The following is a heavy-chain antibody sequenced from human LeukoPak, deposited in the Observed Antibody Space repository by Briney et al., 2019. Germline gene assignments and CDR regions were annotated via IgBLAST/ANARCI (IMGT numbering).Heavy chain of an antibody. CDR2: IYYSGST. Sequence: SETLSLTCTVSGGSISSGGYYWSWIRQHPGKGLEWIGYIYYSGSTYYNPSLKSRVTISVDTSKNQFSLKLSSVTAADTAVYYCAGDLRAGKEYFQHWGQGTLVTVSS. D-gene: IGHD6-19*01. CDR1: GGSISSGGYY. V-gene: IGHV4-31*03. J-gene: IGHJ1*01. CDR3: AGDLRAGKEYFQH.